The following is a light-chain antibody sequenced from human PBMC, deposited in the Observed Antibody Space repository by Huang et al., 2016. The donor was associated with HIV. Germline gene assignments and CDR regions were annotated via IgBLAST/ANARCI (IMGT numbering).Light chain of an antibody. Sequence: DIQMTQSPSSLSASVKDRVTITCQASHDITNYVNWYQQKPGKAPKLLIYDASNLETGVPSRFSGSGSGTDFTITISGRQPEDFATYYCQQHVDFPITFGQGTRLEIK. CDR2: DAS. J-gene: IGKJ5*01. CDR3: QQHVDFPIT. V-gene: IGKV1-33*01. CDR1: HDITNY.